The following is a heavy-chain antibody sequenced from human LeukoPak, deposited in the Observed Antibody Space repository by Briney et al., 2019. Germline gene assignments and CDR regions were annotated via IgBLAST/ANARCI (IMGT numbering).Heavy chain of an antibody. J-gene: IGHJ3*02. D-gene: IGHD3-10*01. V-gene: IGHV1-18*01. CDR1: GYTFTSYG. CDR2: ISAYNGNT. CDR3: ARQNKLLWFGEGIDAFDI. Sequence: ASVKVSCKASGYTFTSYGISWVRQAPGQGLEWMGWISAYNGNTNYAQKLQGRVTMTTDTSTSTAYMELRSLRSDDTAVYYCARQNKLLWFGEGIDAFDIWGQGTMVTVSS.